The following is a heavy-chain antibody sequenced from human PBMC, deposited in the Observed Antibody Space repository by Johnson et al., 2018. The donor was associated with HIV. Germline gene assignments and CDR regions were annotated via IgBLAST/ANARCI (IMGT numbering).Heavy chain of an antibody. Sequence: VQLVESGGGVVQPGRSLRLSCAASGFTFSSYAMHWVRQAPGKGLEWVSSISIGGNSIHYADSVKGRFTISRANVKNSLYLQMNSLRAEDTAVYYCARVHADAVTTWSEGAYDIWGQGTMVTVSS. CDR1: GFTFSSYA. CDR2: ISIGGNSI. CDR3: ARVHADAVTTWSEGAYDI. J-gene: IGHJ3*02. D-gene: IGHD4-17*01. V-gene: IGHV3-48*03.